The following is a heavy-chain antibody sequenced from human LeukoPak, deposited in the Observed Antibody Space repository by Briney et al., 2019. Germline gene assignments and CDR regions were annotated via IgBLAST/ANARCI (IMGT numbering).Heavy chain of an antibody. Sequence: SETLSLTCTVSGGSVSSGSYYWGWIRQPPGKGLEWIGYIYYSGSTNYNPSLKSRVTISVDTSKNQFSLKLSSVTAADTAVYYCARGVAVAGTMGDWSGFDYWGQGTLVTVSS. D-gene: IGHD6-19*01. CDR1: GGSVSSGSYY. J-gene: IGHJ4*02. CDR3: ARGVAVAGTMGDWSGFDY. V-gene: IGHV4-61*01. CDR2: IYYSGST.